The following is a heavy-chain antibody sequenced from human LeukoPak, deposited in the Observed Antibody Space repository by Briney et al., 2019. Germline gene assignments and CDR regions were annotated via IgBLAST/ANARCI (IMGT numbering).Heavy chain of an antibody. V-gene: IGHV4-59*01. CDR2: IYTSGST. D-gene: IGHD2-15*01. Sequence: SETLSLTCTVSGGSISSYYWSWIRQPPGKGLEWIGYIYTSGSTNYNPSLKSRVTISIDTSKNQFSLKLSSVTAADTAVYYCGRDALVGYFSYYYMDVWGKGTTVTVSS. CDR3: GRDALVGYFSYYYMDV. J-gene: IGHJ6*03. CDR1: GGSISSYY.